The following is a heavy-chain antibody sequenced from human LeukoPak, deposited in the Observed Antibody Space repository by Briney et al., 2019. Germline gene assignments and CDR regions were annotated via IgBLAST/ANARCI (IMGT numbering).Heavy chain of an antibody. CDR2: TKNKANSYTT. J-gene: IGHJ4*02. D-gene: IGHD2-2*01. CDR3: ARDASASLDS. V-gene: IGHV3-72*01. Sequence: PGGSLRLSCAASGFTFGDHHMDWVRQAPGKGLEWVSRTKNKANSYTTQYAASVKGRFTVSRDDSKNSLSLQMNNLEPEDTAVYYCARDASASLDSWGQGTLVTAS. CDR1: GFTFGDHH.